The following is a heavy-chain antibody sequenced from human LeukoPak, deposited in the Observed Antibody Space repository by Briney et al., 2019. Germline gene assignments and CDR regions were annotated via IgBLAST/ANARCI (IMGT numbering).Heavy chain of an antibody. D-gene: IGHD6-19*01. CDR3: ARDHSSGWYSDYFDY. Sequence: GGSLRLSCAASGFTFSSYGMHWVRQAPGKGLEWVAVIWYDGGNKYYADSVKGRFTISRDNSKNTLYLQMNSLRAEDTAVYYCARDHSSGWYSDYFDYWGQGTLVTVSS. CDR2: IWYDGGNK. V-gene: IGHV3-33*08. J-gene: IGHJ4*02. CDR1: GFTFSSYG.